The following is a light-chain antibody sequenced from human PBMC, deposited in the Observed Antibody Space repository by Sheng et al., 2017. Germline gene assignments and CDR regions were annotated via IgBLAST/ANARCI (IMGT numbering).Light chain of an antibody. CDR3: QQRNNWPIFT. CDR2: DAS. CDR1: QSVSSSY. Sequence: EIVLTQSPGTLSLSPGERATLSCRASQSVSSSYLAWYQQKPGQAPRLLIYDASSRATGIPARFSASGSGTDFTLTISSLEAEDFAVYYCQQRNNWPIFTFGPGTKLDIK. V-gene: IGKV3D-20*02. J-gene: IGKJ3*01.